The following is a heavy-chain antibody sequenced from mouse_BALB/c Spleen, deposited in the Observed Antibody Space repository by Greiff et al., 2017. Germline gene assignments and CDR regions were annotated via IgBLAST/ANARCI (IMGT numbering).Heavy chain of an antibody. J-gene: IGHJ2*01. CDR1: GFSLTSYG. CDR3: AAHYYGYYFDY. Sequence: QVQLQQSGPGLVAPSQSLSITCTVSGFSLTSYGVHWVRQPPGKGLEWLGVIWAGGSTNYISALMSRLSISKDNSTSQVFLKMNSLHTDDTAMYYCAAHYYGYYFDYWGQGTTLTVSA. CDR2: IWAGGST. V-gene: IGHV2-9*02. D-gene: IGHD1-2*01.